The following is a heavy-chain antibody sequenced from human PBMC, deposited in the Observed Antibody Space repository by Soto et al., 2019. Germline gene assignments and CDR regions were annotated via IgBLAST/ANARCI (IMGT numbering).Heavy chain of an antibody. D-gene: IGHD3-22*01. V-gene: IGHV4-31*03. CDR1: GGSISSGGYY. J-gene: IGHJ4*02. CDR2: IYYSGST. CDR3: ARVYYDSSGYFNYFDY. Sequence: KTSETLSLTCTVSGGSISSGGYYWSWIRQHPGKGLEWIGYIYYSGSTYYNPSLKSRVTISVDTSKNQFSLKLSSVTAADTAVYYCARVYYDSSGYFNYFDYWGQGTLVTVSS.